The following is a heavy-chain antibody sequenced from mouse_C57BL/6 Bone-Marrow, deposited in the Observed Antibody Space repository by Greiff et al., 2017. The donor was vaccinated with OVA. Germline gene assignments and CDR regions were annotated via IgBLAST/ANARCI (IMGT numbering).Heavy chain of an antibody. Sequence: QVQLQQSGAELARPGASVQLSCKASGYTFTSYGLSWVKQRTGQGLEWIGEIYPRSGNTYYNEKFKGKATLTADKSSSTAYMELRSLTSEYSAVYFCARRSHYYYGSSLDYWGQGTTLTVSS. CDR3: ARRSHYYYGSSLDY. D-gene: IGHD1-1*01. V-gene: IGHV1-81*01. J-gene: IGHJ2*01. CDR2: IYPRSGNT. CDR1: GYTFTSYG.